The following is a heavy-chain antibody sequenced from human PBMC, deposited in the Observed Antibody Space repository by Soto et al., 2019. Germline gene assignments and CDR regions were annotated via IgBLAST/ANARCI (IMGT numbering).Heavy chain of an antibody. J-gene: IGHJ5*02. D-gene: IGHD7-27*01. Sequence: ASVKVSCKASGYTFTSYDINWVRQATGQGLEWMGWMNPNSGNTGYAQKFQGRVTMTRNTSISTAYMELSSLRSEDTAVYYCARGLYFNWGEGAYWFDPWGQGTLVTVSS. CDR2: MNPNSGNT. CDR1: GYTFTSYD. CDR3: ARGLYFNWGEGAYWFDP. V-gene: IGHV1-8*01.